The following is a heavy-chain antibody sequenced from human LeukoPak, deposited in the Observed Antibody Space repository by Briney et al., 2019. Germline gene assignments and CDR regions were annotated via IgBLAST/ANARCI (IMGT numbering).Heavy chain of an antibody. V-gene: IGHV1-18*01. D-gene: IGHD4-11*01. CDR1: GYTFPSYD. CDR3: ARELLQSFFYMDV. Sequence: ASVKVSCKASGYTFPSYDITWVRQATGQGLEWMGWISAYNGNTNYAQKLQGRVTMTTDTSTSTAYMELRSLRSDDAAVYYCARELLQSFFYMDVWGKGTTVTVSS. J-gene: IGHJ6*03. CDR2: ISAYNGNT.